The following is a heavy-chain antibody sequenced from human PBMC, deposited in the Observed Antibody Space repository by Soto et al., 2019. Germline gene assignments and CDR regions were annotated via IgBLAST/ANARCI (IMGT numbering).Heavy chain of an antibody. CDR3: ARAGSQTDALDI. CDR2: MNPDTRNT. J-gene: IGHJ3*02. Sequence: QVQLVQSGAEVRKPGASLKVSCKASGYIFTNHDIHWVRQAPGQGLEWMGWMNPDTRNTGYAKQHKGRVTMTTNTAINTAYLEVSSLTSEDTAVFYCARAGSQTDALDIWGPGTMVTVSS. V-gene: IGHV1-8*01. CDR1: GYIFTNHD. D-gene: IGHD1-26*01.